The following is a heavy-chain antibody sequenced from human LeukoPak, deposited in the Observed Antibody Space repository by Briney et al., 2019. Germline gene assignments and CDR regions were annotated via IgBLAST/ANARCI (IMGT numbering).Heavy chain of an antibody. CDR1: GYTFTSYY. CDR3: ATHDIVATIPYFDY. D-gene: IGHD5-12*01. CDR2: INPSGGST. J-gene: IGHJ4*02. V-gene: IGHV1-46*01. Sequence: ASVKVSCKASGYTFTSYYMHWVRQAPGQGLEWMGIINPSGGSTIYAQKFQGRVTMTEDTSTDTAYMELSSLRSEDTAVYYCATHDIVATIPYFDYWGQGTLVTVSS.